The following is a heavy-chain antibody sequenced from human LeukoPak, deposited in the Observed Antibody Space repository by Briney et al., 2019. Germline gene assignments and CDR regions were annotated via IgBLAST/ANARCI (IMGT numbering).Heavy chain of an antibody. CDR3: ARDLHPRLTGYFDY. Sequence: GGSLRLSCVASGFTVSSYYVSWVRQAPGRGLEWVSVIYSGGSTYYADSVEGRFTVSRDNSKNTLYLEMKSLRADDTAVYYCARDLHPRLTGYFDYWGQGTLVTVSS. D-gene: IGHD3-16*01. CDR2: IYSGGST. J-gene: IGHJ4*02. CDR1: GFTVSSYY. V-gene: IGHV3-53*01.